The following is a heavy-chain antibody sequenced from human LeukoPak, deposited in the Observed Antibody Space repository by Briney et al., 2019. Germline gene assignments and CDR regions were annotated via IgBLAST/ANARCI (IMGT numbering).Heavy chain of an antibody. J-gene: IGHJ4*02. CDR3: ARSTRSSALRT. CDR2: IYYTGST. V-gene: IGHV4-59*11. Sequence: SETLSLTCTVSGVSISSHYWSWIRRPPGKGLEWIGYIYYTGSTNYNPSLKSRITISVDRSKNQFSLKLRSVTAADTAVYYCARSTRSSALRTWGQGILVTVSS. CDR1: GVSISSHY. D-gene: IGHD3-10*01.